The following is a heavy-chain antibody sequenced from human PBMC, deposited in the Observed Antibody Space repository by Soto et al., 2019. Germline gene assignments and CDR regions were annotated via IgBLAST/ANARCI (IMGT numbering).Heavy chain of an antibody. CDR2: INPNSGGT. D-gene: IGHD2-21*01. J-gene: IGHJ3*02. CDR1: GYTFTGYY. Sequence: QVQLVQSGAEVKKPGASVKVSCKASGYTFTGYYMHWVRQAPGQGLEWMGWINPNSGGTNYAQKLQGWATMTKDTSISTAYMELGRLRSDETAVYYCARGRGIVADAFDIWGQVTMVTVSS. CDR3: ARGRGIVADAFDI. V-gene: IGHV1-2*04.